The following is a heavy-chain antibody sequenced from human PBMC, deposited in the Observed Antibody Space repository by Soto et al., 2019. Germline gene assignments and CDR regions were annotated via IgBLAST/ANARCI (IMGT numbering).Heavy chain of an antibody. Sequence: SVKVSCKASGGTFSSYAISWVRQAPGQGLEWMGGIIPIFGTANYAQKFQGRVTITADKSTSTAYMELSSLRSEDTAVYYCARRDSSGYYPYNWFDPWGQGTLVTV. J-gene: IGHJ5*02. CDR1: GGTFSSYA. CDR3: ARRDSSGYYPYNWFDP. CDR2: IIPIFGTA. V-gene: IGHV1-69*06. D-gene: IGHD3-22*01.